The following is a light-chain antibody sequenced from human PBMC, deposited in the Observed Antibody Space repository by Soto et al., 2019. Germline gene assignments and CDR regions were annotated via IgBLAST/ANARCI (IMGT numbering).Light chain of an antibody. CDR1: QSILLSSNNENS. CDR3: QQFHSTPYT. CDR2: WAF. V-gene: IGKV4-1*01. J-gene: IGKJ2*01. Sequence: DIVMTQSPDSLAVSLGETATINCKSSQSILLSSNNENSLAWYRQKPGQRPRLLVYWAFIRESGVPDRFSGSGSGTDFSLTISSLQAEDVAVYYCQQFHSTPYTFGQGTKLEIK.